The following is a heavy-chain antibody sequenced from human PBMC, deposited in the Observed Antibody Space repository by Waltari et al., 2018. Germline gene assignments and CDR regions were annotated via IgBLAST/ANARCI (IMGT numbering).Heavy chain of an antibody. CDR1: GFTYAIPA. J-gene: IGHJ6*02. Sequence: VQLAASGGGLVQPGRCLVPSWAAPGFTYAIPARHLVRQAPGKGLEWVSGISWNSGTIGYADSVKGRFTISRDNAENSLYLQMNSLRVEDTALYYCAKAFHGLEGYSYGMDVWGQGTSVTVSS. CDR2: ISWNSGTI. V-gene: IGHV3-9*01. CDR3: AKAFHGLEGYSYGMDV. D-gene: IGHD3-16*01.